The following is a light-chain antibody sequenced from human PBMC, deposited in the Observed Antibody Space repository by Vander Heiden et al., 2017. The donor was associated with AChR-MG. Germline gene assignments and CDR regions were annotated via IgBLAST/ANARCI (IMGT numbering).Light chain of an antibody. V-gene: IGKV3-20*01. CDR1: QSVTRSY. J-gene: IGKJ1*01. Sequence: ETVLTQSPGTLSLSPGERATLSCRASQSVTRSYLAWYQQKPGQPPRLLIYGASNRATGIPDRFSGSGSGTDFTLTISRLEPEDFAVYYCQQIGSSSWTFGQGTKVEIK. CDR3: QQIGSSSWT. CDR2: GAS.